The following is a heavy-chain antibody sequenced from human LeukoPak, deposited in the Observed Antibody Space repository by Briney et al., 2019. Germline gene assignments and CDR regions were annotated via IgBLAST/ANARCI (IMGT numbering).Heavy chain of an antibody. J-gene: IGHJ5*02. Sequence: PSETLSLTCAVYGGSFSGYYWSWIRQPPGKGLEWIGEINHSGSTNYNPSLKSRVTISVDTSKNQFSLKLSSVTAADTAVYYCARVRRFGPKWFDPWGQGTLVTVSS. D-gene: IGHD3-3*01. CDR3: ARVRRFGPKWFDP. CDR2: INHSGST. V-gene: IGHV4-34*01. CDR1: GGSFSGYY.